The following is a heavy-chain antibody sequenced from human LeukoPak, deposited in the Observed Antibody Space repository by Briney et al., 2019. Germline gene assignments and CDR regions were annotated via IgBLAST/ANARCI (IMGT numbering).Heavy chain of an antibody. Sequence: GGSLRLSCTASGFTFGNYAMSWFRQAPGKGLEWVGFIRSKAYGGTTEYAASVKGRFTISRDDSKSIAYPQMNSLKTEDTAVYYCTRDGPAATPLFDNWGQGTLVTVSS. CDR2: IRSKAYGGTT. J-gene: IGHJ4*02. V-gene: IGHV3-49*03. D-gene: IGHD2-15*01. CDR1: GFTFGNYA. CDR3: TRDGPAATPLFDN.